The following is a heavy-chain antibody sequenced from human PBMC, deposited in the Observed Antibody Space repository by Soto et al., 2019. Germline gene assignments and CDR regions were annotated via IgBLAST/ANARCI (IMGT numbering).Heavy chain of an antibody. CDR1: GFTFSDYY. CDR3: ARDRGWFTTVTTFYYYGMDV. V-gene: IGHV3-11*06. Sequence: GGSLRLSCAASGFTFSDYYMSWIRQAPGKGLEWVSYISSSSSYTNYADSVKGRFTISRDNAKNSLYLQMNSLRAEDTAVYYCARDRGWFTTVTTFYYYGMDVWGQGTTVTVSS. CDR2: ISSSSSYT. D-gene: IGHD4-17*01. J-gene: IGHJ6*02.